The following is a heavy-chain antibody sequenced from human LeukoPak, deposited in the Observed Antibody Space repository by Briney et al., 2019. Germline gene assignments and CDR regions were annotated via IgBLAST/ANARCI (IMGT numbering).Heavy chain of an antibody. CDR3: ARVPYYYDSSGYWSYFDY. J-gene: IGHJ4*02. CDR1: GGTFSSYA. Sequence: GSSVKVSCKASGGTFSSYAISWVRQAPGQGLEWMGGIIPIFGTANYAQKFQGRVTITTDESTSTAHMELSSLRSEDTAVYYCARVPYYYDSSGYWSYFDYWGQGTLVTVSS. CDR2: IIPIFGTA. V-gene: IGHV1-69*05. D-gene: IGHD3-22*01.